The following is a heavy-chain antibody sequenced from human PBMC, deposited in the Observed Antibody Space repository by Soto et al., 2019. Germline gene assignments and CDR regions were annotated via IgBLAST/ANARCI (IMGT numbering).Heavy chain of an antibody. CDR3: ATMGTPVTGLYYFDS. J-gene: IGHJ4*02. V-gene: IGHV4-30-4*01. D-gene: IGHD4-17*01. Sequence: QVQLQESGPGLVKPSQTLSLTCTVSGGSISSGNYYWSWIRQPPGKGLEWIGFISYSGTTHYSASLRSRVSISVDTSTNQFSLDLSSVTAADTAVYYCATMGTPVTGLYYFDSWGQGTLVTVSS. CDR1: GGSISSGNYY. CDR2: ISYSGTT.